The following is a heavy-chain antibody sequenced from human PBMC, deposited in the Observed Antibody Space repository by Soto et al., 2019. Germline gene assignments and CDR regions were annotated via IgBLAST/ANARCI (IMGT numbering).Heavy chain of an antibody. CDR1: GFTFSSYG. V-gene: IGHV3-33*01. J-gene: IGHJ4*02. CDR3: ARDFRDQPLYYIDY. D-gene: IGHD2-2*01. CDR2: IWYDGSNK. Sequence: GGSLRLSCAASGFTFSSYGMHWVRQAPGKGLEWVAVIWYDGSNKYYADSVKGRFTISRDNSKNTLYLQMNSLRAEDTAVYSCARDFRDQPLYYIDYWGQGTLVTVSS.